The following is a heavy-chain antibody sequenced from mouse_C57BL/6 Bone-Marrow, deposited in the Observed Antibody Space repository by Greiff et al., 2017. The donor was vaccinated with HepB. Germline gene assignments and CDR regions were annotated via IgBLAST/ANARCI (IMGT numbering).Heavy chain of an antibody. J-gene: IGHJ1*03. V-gene: IGHV5-6*01. D-gene: IGHD4-1*02. Sequence: EVKLMESGGDLVKPGGSLKLSCAASGFTFSSYGMSWVRQTPDKRLEWVATISSGGSYTYYPDSVKGRFTISRDNAKNTLYLQMSSLKSEDTAMYYCARPQLGPSYWYFDVWGTGTTVTVSS. CDR1: GFTFSSYG. CDR2: ISSGGSYT. CDR3: ARPQLGPSYWYFDV.